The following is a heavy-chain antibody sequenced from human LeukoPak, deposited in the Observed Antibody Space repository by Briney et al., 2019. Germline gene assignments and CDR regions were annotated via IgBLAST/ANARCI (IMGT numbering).Heavy chain of an antibody. CDR2: INPNTGGT. Sequence: ASVTVSCKASGYSLTGYQMHWVRQAPGQGLEWMGWINPNTGGTNYAQKFQGRVTMTRDTFIRPAYMDLTRLRSDDPAIYYLARAGFAYWGQGTLVTVSS. CDR1: GYSLTGYQ. CDR3: ARAGFAY. V-gene: IGHV1-2*02. J-gene: IGHJ4*02.